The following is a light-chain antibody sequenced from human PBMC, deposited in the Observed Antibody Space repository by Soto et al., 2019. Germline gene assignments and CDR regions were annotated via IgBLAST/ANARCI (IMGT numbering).Light chain of an antibody. Sequence: GERATLSCRASQSVGSNYLAWYQQKPGQAPRLLIYAASGKATGIPDRFSGSGSGTDFTLTISRLEPGDSAVYYCQQYDSSPRTFGQGTKVDIK. CDR3: QQYDSSPRT. CDR1: QSVGSNY. J-gene: IGKJ1*01. CDR2: AAS. V-gene: IGKV3-20*01.